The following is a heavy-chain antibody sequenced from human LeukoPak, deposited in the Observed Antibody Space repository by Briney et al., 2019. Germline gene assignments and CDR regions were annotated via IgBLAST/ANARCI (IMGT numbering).Heavy chain of an antibody. D-gene: IGHD5-24*01. CDR1: GFTFSSYS. CDR2: ISSSGSYI. CDR3: ARDPSGSRWLQFGDHFDY. Sequence: GGSLRLSCAASGFTFSSYSMNWVRQAPGKGLEWVSSISSSGSYIYYADSVKGRFTISRDNAKNSLYLQMNSLRAEDTAVYYCARDPSGSRWLQFGDHFDYWGQGTLVTVSS. V-gene: IGHV3-21*01. J-gene: IGHJ4*02.